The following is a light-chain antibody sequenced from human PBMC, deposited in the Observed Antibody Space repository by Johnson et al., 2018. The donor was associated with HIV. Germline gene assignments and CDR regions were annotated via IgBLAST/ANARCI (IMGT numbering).Light chain of an antibody. V-gene: IGLV1-51*01. CDR1: SSNIGNNY. J-gene: IGLJ1*01. CDR3: GTWDSSLSAGV. CDR2: DNN. Sequence: QSVLTQPPSVSAAPGQKVTVSCSGSSSNIGNNYVSWYQQFPGTAPKLLIYDNNKRPSGIPDRFSGSKSGTSATLGITGLQTGDEADDYCGTWDSSLSAGVFGTGTNVTVL.